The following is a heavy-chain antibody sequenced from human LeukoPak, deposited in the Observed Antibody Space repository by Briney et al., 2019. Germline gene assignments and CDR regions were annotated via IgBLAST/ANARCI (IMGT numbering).Heavy chain of an antibody. V-gene: IGHV1-2*02. Sequence: ASVKVSCKASGYTFTGYYMHWVRQAPGQGLEWMGWINPNSGGTNYAQKFQGRVTMTGDTSISTAYMELSRLRSDDTAVYYCARALMTAIPYFDYWGQGTLVTVSS. CDR1: GYTFTGYY. CDR3: ARALMTAIPYFDY. D-gene: IGHD2-21*02. J-gene: IGHJ4*02. CDR2: INPNSGGT.